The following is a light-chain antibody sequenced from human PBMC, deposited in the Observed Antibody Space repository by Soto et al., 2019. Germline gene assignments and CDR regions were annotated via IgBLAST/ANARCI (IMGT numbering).Light chain of an antibody. V-gene: IGKV3-15*01. J-gene: IGKJ4*01. CDR1: QSVGNN. CDR2: ATS. CDR3: QQYGDWPLT. Sequence: EIVVTQSPATLSVSPGERATLSCRASQSVGNNFAWYQQKPGQAPRLLIFATSTRATGVPARFSGSGSGTEFNLTIISLQSEDFAVYYCQQYGDWPLTFGGGAKVEIE.